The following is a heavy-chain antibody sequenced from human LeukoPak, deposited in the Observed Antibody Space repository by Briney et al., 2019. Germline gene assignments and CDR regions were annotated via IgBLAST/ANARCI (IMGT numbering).Heavy chain of an antibody. CDR3: TKPGGAYSGYEIDY. Sequence: PGGSLRLSCAASGFTFSSYAMNWVRQAPGKGLEWVSTVSGSGGSTYYADSVKGRFTISRDNSKNTLYLQMNSLRAEDTAIYYCTKPGGAYSGYEIDYWGQGTLVTVSS. D-gene: IGHD5-12*01. V-gene: IGHV3-23*01. CDR1: GFTFSSYA. CDR2: VSGSGGST. J-gene: IGHJ4*02.